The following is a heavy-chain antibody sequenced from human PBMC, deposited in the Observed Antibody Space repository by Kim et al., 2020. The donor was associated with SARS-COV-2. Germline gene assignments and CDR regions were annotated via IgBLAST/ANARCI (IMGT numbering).Heavy chain of an antibody. D-gene: IGHD1-26*01. V-gene: IGHV4-39*01. CDR3: ARHKWELRSENYFDY. Sequence: PSLKSRVTISVDTSKNQFSLKLSSVTAADTAVYYRARHKWELRSENYFDYWGQGTLVTVSP. J-gene: IGHJ4*02.